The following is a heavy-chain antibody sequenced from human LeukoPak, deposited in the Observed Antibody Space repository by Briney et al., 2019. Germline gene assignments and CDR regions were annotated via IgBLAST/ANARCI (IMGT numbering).Heavy chain of an antibody. J-gene: IGHJ4*02. CDR3: AKETYYYDSSGYYGYYFDS. CDR1: GITFRRYA. V-gene: IGHV3-23*01. CDR2: ISGSGGST. Sequence: PGGSLRLSCAASGITFRRYAMSWVRQAPGKGLEWVSGISGSGGSTYYADSVKGRFTISRDNSKNTLYLKMNSLRAEDTAVYYCAKETYYYDSSGYYGYYFDSWGQGTLVTVSS. D-gene: IGHD3-22*01.